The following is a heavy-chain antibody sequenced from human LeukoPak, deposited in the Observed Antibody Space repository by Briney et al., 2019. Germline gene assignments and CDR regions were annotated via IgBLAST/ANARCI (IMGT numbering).Heavy chain of an antibody. V-gene: IGHV3-53*01. Sequence: GGSLRLSCEASGFTVSSNYMSWVRQAPGKGLEWVSVIYSGGSTYYADSVKGRFTISRDNSKNTLYLQMNSLRAEDTAVYYCASGYSNAYYYYYMDVWGKGTTVTVSS. D-gene: IGHD4-11*01. CDR3: ASGYSNAYYYYYMDV. CDR2: IYSGGST. J-gene: IGHJ6*03. CDR1: GFTVSSNY.